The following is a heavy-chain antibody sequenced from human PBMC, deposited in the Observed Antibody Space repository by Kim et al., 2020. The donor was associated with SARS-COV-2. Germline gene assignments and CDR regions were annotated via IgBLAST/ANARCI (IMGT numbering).Heavy chain of an antibody. Sequence: SETLSLTCAVSGGSISSSNWWSWVRQPPGKGLEWIGEIYHSGSTNYNPSLKSRVTISVDKSKNQFSLKLSSVTAADTAVYYCARAGGNSSSWYDAFDIWGQGTMVTVSS. V-gene: IGHV4-4*02. CDR2: IYHSGST. D-gene: IGHD6-13*01. J-gene: IGHJ3*02. CDR3: ARAGGNSSSWYDAFDI. CDR1: GGSISSSNW.